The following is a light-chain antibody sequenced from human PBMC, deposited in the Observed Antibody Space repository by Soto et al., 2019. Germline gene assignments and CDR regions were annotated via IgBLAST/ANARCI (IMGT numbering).Light chain of an antibody. CDR2: DVS. Sequence: QSALTQPASVSGSPGQSITISCTGTSGDIGGYNYVSWYQQHPGKAPKLMIYDVSDRPSGVSNRFSGSKSGNTASLTISGLRAEDEADYYCSSYTTSNTLLFGGGTKLTFL. V-gene: IGLV2-14*01. CDR1: SGDIGGYNY. CDR3: SSYTTSNTLL. J-gene: IGLJ2*01.